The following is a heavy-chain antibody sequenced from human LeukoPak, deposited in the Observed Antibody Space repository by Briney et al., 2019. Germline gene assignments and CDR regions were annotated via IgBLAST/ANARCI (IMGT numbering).Heavy chain of an antibody. CDR2: IYYSGST. D-gene: IGHD3-22*01. CDR3: ARDDTMIFDY. V-gene: IGHV4-39*02. Sequence: SETLSLTCTVSGGSISSSSYYWGWIRQPPGKGLEWIGSIYYSGSTYYNPSLKSRVTISVDTSKNQFSLNLSSVTAADTAVYYCARDDTMIFDYWGQGTLVTVSS. J-gene: IGHJ4*02. CDR1: GGSISSSSYY.